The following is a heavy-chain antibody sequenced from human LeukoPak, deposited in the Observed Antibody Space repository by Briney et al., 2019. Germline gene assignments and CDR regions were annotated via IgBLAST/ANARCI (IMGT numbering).Heavy chain of an antibody. J-gene: IGHJ4*02. CDR1: GFSLSSYA. Sequence: GGSLRLSCTVSGFSLSSYALSWVRRAPGKGLEWVSATSSSDAGKYYADSVRGRFTISRDNSRNTMYLQMNSLRAEDTAVYYCAKDQSYDFWSGYYVYWGQGTLVTVSS. CDR2: TSSSDAGK. D-gene: IGHD3-3*01. V-gene: IGHV3-23*01. CDR3: AKDQSYDFWSGYYVY.